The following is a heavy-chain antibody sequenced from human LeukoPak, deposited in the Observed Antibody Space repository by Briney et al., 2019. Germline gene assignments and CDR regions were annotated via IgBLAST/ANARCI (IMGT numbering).Heavy chain of an antibody. V-gene: IGHV3-30*02. CDR2: IRYDGSNK. CDR1: GFTFSSYG. Sequence: QAGGSLRLSCAASGFTFSSYGMHWVRQAPGKGLEWVAFIRYDGSNKYYADSVKGRFTIPRDNSKNTLYLQMNSLRAEDTAVYYCATTVLEYWGQGTLVTVSS. D-gene: IGHD4-11*01. J-gene: IGHJ4*02. CDR3: ATTVLEY.